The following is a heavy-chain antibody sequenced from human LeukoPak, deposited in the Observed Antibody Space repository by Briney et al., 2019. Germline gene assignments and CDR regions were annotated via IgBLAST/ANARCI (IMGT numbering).Heavy chain of an antibody. D-gene: IGHD3-3*01. J-gene: IGHJ3*02. V-gene: IGHV3-33*05. Sequence: PGGSLRLSCAASGFPFSSYGMHWVRQAPGKGLEWVSYISYDGANKYYADSVKGRFTISRDNSKNTLYLQMTSLRAEDTAVYFCAKEVSDSPYADAFDIWGQGTMVTVSS. CDR1: GFPFSSYG. CDR3: AKEVSDSPYADAFDI. CDR2: ISYDGANK.